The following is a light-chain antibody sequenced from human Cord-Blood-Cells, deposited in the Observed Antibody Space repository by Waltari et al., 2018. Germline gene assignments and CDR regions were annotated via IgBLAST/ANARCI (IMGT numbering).Light chain of an antibody. CDR2: EGS. V-gene: IGLV2-23*01. CDR3: CSYAGSSTSV. J-gene: IGLJ2*01. Sequence: QSALTQPASASGSPGQSITISCTGTSSDVGSYNLVSWYQQHPGKAPKLMIYEGSTRPSGVSNRFSGSKSGNTASLTISGLQAEDEADYYCCSYAGSSTSVFGGGTKLTVL. CDR1: SSDVGSYNL.